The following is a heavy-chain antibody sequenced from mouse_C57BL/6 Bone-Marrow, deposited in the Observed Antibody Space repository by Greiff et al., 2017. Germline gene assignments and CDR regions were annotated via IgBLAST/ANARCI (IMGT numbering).Heavy chain of an antibody. CDR3: AKYWGFAY. Sequence: EVHLVESGGGLVKPGGSLKLSCAASGFTFSDYGMHWVRQAPEKGLEWVAYISSGSSTIYYADTVKGRFTISRDNAENTLFLQMTSLRSEDTAMYYCAKYWGFAYWGQGTLVTVSA. D-gene: IGHD4-1*01. CDR2: ISSGSSTI. V-gene: IGHV5-17*01. CDR1: GFTFSDYG. J-gene: IGHJ3*01.